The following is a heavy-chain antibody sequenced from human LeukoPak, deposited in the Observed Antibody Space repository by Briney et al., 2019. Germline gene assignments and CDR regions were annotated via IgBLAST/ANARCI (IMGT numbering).Heavy chain of an antibody. J-gene: IGHJ4*02. D-gene: IGHD3-10*01. CDR1: GYTLTELS. CDR3: ATDNHHRKTYYYGSGSYYNEGFAY. Sequence: ASVKVSCKVSGYTLTELSMHWVRQAPGKGLEWRGGFDPEDGETIYAQKFKGRVTMTDDTSTDTDYMELSSLRSEDTAVHYCATDNHHRKTYYYGSGSYYNEGFAYWGQGTLVTVSS. CDR2: FDPEDGET. V-gene: IGHV1-24*01.